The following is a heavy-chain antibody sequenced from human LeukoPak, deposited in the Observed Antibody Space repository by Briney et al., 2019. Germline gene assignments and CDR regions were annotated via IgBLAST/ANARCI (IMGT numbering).Heavy chain of an antibody. Sequence: KSSETLSLTCAVYGGSFSGYYWSWIRQPPGKGLEWIGYIYYSGSTNYNPSLKSRVTISVDTSKNQFSLKLSSVTAADTAVYYCARGPRYCGGDCYLNPNFDYWGQGTLVTVSS. CDR2: IYYSGST. V-gene: IGHV4-59*01. D-gene: IGHD2-21*02. J-gene: IGHJ4*02. CDR1: GGSFSGYY. CDR3: ARGPRYCGGDCYLNPNFDY.